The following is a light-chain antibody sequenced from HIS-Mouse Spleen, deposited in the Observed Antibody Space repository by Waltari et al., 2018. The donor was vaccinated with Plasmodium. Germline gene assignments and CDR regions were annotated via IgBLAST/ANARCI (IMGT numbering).Light chain of an antibody. CDR1: QSITTC. CDR3: QQYNSYSRT. CDR2: KAS. J-gene: IGKJ1*01. V-gene: IGKV1-5*03. Sequence: DIQMPQSPSTLSASVGARVTITCRASQSITTCLDWYQQKTGKAPKPMIYKASSLESGVPSRFSGSGSGTEFTLTISSLQPDDCATYYCQQYNSYSRTFGQGTKVEIK.